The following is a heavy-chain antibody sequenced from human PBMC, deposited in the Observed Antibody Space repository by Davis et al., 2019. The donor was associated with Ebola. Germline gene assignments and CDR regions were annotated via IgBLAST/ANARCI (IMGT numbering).Heavy chain of an antibody. Sequence: MPSETLSLTCAFYGGSFNGYFWSWIRQPPGKGLEWIGEINHSGSTNYNPSLKSRVTISVDTSKNQFSLKLSSVTAADTAVYHCARTIPRLVVPAAPPNWFDPWGQGTLVTVSS. D-gene: IGHD2-2*01. J-gene: IGHJ5*02. V-gene: IGHV4-34*01. CDR1: GGSFNGYF. CDR3: ARTIPRLVVPAAPPNWFDP. CDR2: INHSGST.